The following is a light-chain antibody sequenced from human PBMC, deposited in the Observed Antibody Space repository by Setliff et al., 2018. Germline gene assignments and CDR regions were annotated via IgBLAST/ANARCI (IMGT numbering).Light chain of an antibody. CDR1: NSDVGGYNY. J-gene: IGLJ1*01. V-gene: IGLV2-14*01. CDR2: EVS. CDR3: SSYTSSSSYV. Sequence: SVLTQPASVSGSPGQSITISCTGTNSDVGGYNYVSWYQHHPGKAPKLMVYEVSNRPSGVSDRFSGSKSGNTASLTISGLQAEDEADYYCSSYTSSSSYVFGTGTKVTVL.